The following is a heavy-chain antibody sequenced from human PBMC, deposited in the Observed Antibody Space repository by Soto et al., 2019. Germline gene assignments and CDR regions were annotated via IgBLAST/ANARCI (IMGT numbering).Heavy chain of an antibody. CDR3: ARDSSGYDPGRDY. D-gene: IGHD5-12*01. CDR1: GYTFTSYA. Sequence: QVQLVQSGAEVKKPGASVKVSCKASGYTFTSYAMHWVRQAPGQRLEWMGWINAGNGNTKYSQKFQGRVTITRDTSASTAYMELSSLRSEDTAVYYCARDSSGYDPGRDYWGQGTLVTVSS. J-gene: IGHJ4*02. CDR2: INAGNGNT. V-gene: IGHV1-3*01.